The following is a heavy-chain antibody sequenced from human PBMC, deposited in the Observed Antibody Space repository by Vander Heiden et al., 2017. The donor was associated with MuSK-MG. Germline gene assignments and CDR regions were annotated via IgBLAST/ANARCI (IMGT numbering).Heavy chain of an antibody. CDR1: GFTFSSYS. Sequence: KPGGSLRLSCAASGFTFSSYSMNWVRQAPGKGLEWVSSISSSSSYIYYADSVKGRFTISRDNAKNSLYLQMNRMRAEDTAVYCVARDRGRGATDYWGQGTLVTVSS. V-gene: IGHV3-21*01. J-gene: IGHJ4*02. CDR2: ISSSSSYI. CDR3: ARDRGRGATDY. D-gene: IGHD1-26*01.